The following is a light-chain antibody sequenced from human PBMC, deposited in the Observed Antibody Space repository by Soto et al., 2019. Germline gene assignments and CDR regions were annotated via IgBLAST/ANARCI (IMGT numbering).Light chain of an antibody. Sequence: QSVLTQPASVSGSPGQSITISCTGTSSDVGGYNYVSWYQQHPGKAPKLMIYDVSNRPSGVSNRFSGSKSGNTASLTISGLQAEDEADYYCSSYTSSSTAVLFGGVTNLTVL. J-gene: IGLJ2*01. CDR2: DVS. CDR1: SSDVGGYNY. V-gene: IGLV2-14*01. CDR3: SSYTSSSTAVL.